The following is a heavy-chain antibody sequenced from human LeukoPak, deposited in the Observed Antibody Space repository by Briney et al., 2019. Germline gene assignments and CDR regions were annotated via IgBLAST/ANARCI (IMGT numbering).Heavy chain of an antibody. Sequence: GGSLRLSCAASGFTFSSYAMSWVRQAPGKGLECISGFSGSGGSTYYADSVKGRFTTSRDNSKNTLYLQMNSLRAEDTAVYYCARQHDYGGNRGENYFDYWGQGTLVTVSS. J-gene: IGHJ4*02. V-gene: IGHV3-23*01. CDR3: ARQHDYGGNRGENYFDY. D-gene: IGHD4-23*01. CDR2: FSGSGGST. CDR1: GFTFSSYA.